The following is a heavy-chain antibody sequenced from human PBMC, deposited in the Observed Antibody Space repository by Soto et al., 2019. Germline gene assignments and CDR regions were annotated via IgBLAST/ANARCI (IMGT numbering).Heavy chain of an antibody. J-gene: IGHJ6*02. CDR1: GGSISSSNW. CDR3: ASVSGSYYYGMDV. CDR2: IYHSGST. Sequence: QVQLQESGPGLVKPSGTLSLTCAVSGGSISSSNWWSWVRQPPGKGLEWIGEIYHSGSTNYNPSLKSRVTISVDKSKNQFSLKLSSVIAADTAVYDCASVSGSYYYGMDVWGQGTTVTVSS. V-gene: IGHV4-4*02. D-gene: IGHD1-26*01.